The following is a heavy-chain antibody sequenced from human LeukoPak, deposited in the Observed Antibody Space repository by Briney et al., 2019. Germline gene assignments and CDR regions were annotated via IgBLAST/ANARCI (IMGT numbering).Heavy chain of an antibody. V-gene: IGHV1-18*01. J-gene: IGHJ6*02. CDR3: ARGGPTPTGWFGELLPNFNDPYGMDV. CDR1: GYTFTSYG. Sequence: ASVKVSCKASGYTFTSYGISWVRQAPGQGLEWVGWISAYNGNTNYAQKLQGRVTMTTDTSTSTAYMELRSLRSDDTAVYYCARGGPTPTGWFGELLPNFNDPYGMDVWGQGTTVTVSS. D-gene: IGHD3-10*01. CDR2: ISAYNGNT.